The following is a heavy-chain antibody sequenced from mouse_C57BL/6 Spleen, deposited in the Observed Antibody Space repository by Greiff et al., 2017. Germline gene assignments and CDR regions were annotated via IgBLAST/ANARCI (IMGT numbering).Heavy chain of an antibody. V-gene: IGHV1-78*01. CDR2: FYPRCGST. Sequence: QVQLQQSDAELVKPGASVKISCKVSGYTFTEHTIHWIKQRPEQGLEWIGSFYPRCGSTKYNEKFKGKATLTADKSSSTAYMQLNSLISVDSAVYFCAIDYYSLDYWGQGTTLTVSS. CDR1: GYTFTEHT. D-gene: IGHD1-1*02. J-gene: IGHJ2*01. CDR3: AIDYYSLDY.